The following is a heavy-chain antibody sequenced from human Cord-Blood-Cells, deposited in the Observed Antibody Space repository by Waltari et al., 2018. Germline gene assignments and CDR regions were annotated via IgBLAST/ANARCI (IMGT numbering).Heavy chain of an antibody. Sequence: QMQLVQSGPEVKKPGTSVKVSCKASGFTFTSSAVPWVRQARGQRLEWIGWIVVGSGNTNYAQKFQERVTITRDMSTSTAYMELSSLRSEDTAVYYCAAAPIAVAFFVFDYWGQGTLVTVSS. CDR3: AAAPIAVAFFVFDY. CDR2: IVVGSGNT. D-gene: IGHD6-19*01. CDR1: GFTFTSSA. V-gene: IGHV1-58*01. J-gene: IGHJ4*02.